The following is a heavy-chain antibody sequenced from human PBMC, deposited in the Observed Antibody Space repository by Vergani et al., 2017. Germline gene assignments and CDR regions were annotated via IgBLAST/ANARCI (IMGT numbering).Heavy chain of an antibody. CDR1: GFTFSSYS. CDR3: AKDRVGSYPPSVVDY. Sequence: EVQLVESGGGLVQPGGSLRLSCAASGFTFSSYSMNWVRQAPGKGLEWVSSISSSSSYIYYADSVKGRFTISGDNAKNSLYLQMNSLRAEDTAVYYCAKDRVGSYPPSVVDYWGQGTLVTVSS. D-gene: IGHD1-26*01. CDR2: ISSSSSYI. V-gene: IGHV3-21*01. J-gene: IGHJ4*02.